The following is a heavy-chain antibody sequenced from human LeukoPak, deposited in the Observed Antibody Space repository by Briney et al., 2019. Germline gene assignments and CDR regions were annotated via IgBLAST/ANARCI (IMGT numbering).Heavy chain of an antibody. V-gene: IGHV1-69*05. Sequence: SVKVSCKASGGTFSSYAISWVRQAPGQGLEWMGGIIPIFGTADYAQKFQGRVTITTDESTSTAYMELSSLRSEDTAVYYCARAGELNWNDEGSVDDAFDIWGQGTMVTVSS. D-gene: IGHD1-1*01. J-gene: IGHJ3*02. CDR3: ARAGELNWNDEGSVDDAFDI. CDR1: GGTFSSYA. CDR2: IIPIFGTA.